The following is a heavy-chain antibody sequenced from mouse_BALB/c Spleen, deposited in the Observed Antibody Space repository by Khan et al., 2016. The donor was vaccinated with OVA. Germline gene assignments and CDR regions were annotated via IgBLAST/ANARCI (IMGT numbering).Heavy chain of an antibody. CDR2: INTNTGEP. CDR1: GYTFTNYG. CDR3: ASPPYVSYVMDY. D-gene: IGHD1-1*01. V-gene: IGHV9-3-1*01. J-gene: IGHJ4*01. Sequence: QIQLVQSGPELKKPGETVKISCKASGYTFTNYGLNWVKQAPGKGLQWMGWINTNTGEPTYAVDFKGRFAFSLETSASTAYLQINNLKNEDTATYSCASPPYVSYVMDYWGQGTSVTVSS.